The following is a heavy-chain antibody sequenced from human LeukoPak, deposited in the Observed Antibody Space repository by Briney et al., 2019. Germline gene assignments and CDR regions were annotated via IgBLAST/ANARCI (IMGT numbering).Heavy chain of an antibody. CDR2: LNSDETSA. V-gene: IGHV3-74*03. J-gene: IGHJ5*02. Sequence: GGSLRLSCVISGFSFRNYWMHGFRQAPGGGLVWVSRLNSDETSATYADSVKGRFTISRDTAKNTLYLDMNSLRVEDTAVYYCARAPPTFLTHRFDPWGQGTLVTVSS. CDR3: ARAPPTFLTHRFDP. CDR1: GFSFRNYW. D-gene: IGHD4/OR15-4a*01.